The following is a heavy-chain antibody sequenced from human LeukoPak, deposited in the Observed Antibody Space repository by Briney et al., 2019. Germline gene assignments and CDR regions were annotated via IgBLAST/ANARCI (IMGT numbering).Heavy chain of an antibody. CDR1: GFTVSSNY. Sequence: GGSLRLSCAASGFTVSSNYTSWVRQAPGKGLEWVSVIYSGGSTYYADSVKGRFTISRDNSKNTLYLQMNSLRAEDTAVYYCARDLGYSRTFGYWGQGTLVTVSS. J-gene: IGHJ4*02. CDR3: ARDLGYSRTFGY. D-gene: IGHD6-13*01. CDR2: IYSGGST. V-gene: IGHV3-53*01.